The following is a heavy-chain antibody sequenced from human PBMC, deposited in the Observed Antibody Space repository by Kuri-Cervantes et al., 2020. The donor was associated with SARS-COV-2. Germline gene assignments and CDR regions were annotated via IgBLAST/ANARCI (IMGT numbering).Heavy chain of an antibody. Sequence: ASVKVSCKASGYTFTGYYIHWVRQAPGQGPEWMGIIYLTAGDTTYAQKFQGRAFLTSDTSTSTVDMTLTSLTSEDTAVYYCARGSMYHYDSAGLWTWFDPWGQGTLVTVSS. CDR1: GYTFTGYY. D-gene: IGHD3-22*01. CDR2: IYLTAGDT. V-gene: IGHV1-46*01. J-gene: IGHJ5*02. CDR3: ARGSMYHYDSAGLWTWFDP.